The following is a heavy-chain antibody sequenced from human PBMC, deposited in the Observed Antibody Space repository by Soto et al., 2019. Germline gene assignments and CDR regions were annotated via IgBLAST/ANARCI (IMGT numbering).Heavy chain of an antibody. CDR3: AKCFYSSSYVLSWFDP. Sequence: PGGSLRLSCAASGFTFSSYAMSWVRQAPGKGLEWVSAISGSGGSTYYADSVKGRFTISRDNSKNTLYLQMKSLRAEDTAVYYCAKCFYSSSYVLSWFDPWCQGILVNVS. CDR1: GFTFSSYA. J-gene: IGHJ5*02. D-gene: IGHD6-6*01. CDR2: ISGSGGST. V-gene: IGHV3-23*01.